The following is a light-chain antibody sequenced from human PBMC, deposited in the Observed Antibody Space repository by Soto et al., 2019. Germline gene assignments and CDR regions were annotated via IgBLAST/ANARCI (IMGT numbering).Light chain of an antibody. J-gene: IGKJ2*02. CDR1: QSVLYSSNNKNY. CDR3: KQYYSTPSCT. CDR2: WAS. Sequence: DIVMTQSPDSLAVSLGERATINCKSSQSVLYSSNNKNYLAWYQQKPGQPPKQLIYWASTRESGVPDRFSGSGYGTDFTLTISSLQAEDVAVYYCKQYYSTPSCTFGQGTKLEIK. V-gene: IGKV4-1*01.